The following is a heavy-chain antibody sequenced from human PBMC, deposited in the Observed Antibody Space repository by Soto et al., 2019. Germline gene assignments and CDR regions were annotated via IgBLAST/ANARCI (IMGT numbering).Heavy chain of an antibody. J-gene: IGHJ4*02. Sequence: QITLKESGPTLVKPTQTLTLTCSFSGFSLSTSEVGVGWIRQPPGKALEWLALIYWDDDKRYSPSLQSRLTITKDTSKNQVVLTMTNMDPVDTGTYYCAHLLGGCSRKGCSPLRFDYWGQGIPVTVSS. CDR2: IYWDDDK. D-gene: IGHD2-2*01. CDR3: AHLLGGCSRKGCSPLRFDY. CDR1: GFSLSTSEVG. V-gene: IGHV2-5*02.